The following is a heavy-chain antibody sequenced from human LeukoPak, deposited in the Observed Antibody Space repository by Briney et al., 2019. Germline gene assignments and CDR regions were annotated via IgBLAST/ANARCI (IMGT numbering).Heavy chain of an antibody. CDR3: ARGYIYGPPFDY. D-gene: IGHD5-18*01. Sequence: KPSETLSLTCAVSGGSISSATYSWNWIRQPPGKGLEWIGYISHSGRTNYNPSLKSRVTMSADRSKTQFSLRLTSVTAADTAVYFCARGYIYGPPFDYWGQGTLVTVSS. CDR2: ISHSGRT. V-gene: IGHV4-30-2*01. CDR1: GGSISSATYS. J-gene: IGHJ4*02.